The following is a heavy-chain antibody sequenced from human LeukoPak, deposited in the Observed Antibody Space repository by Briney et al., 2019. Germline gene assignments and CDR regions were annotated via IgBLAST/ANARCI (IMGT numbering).Heavy chain of an antibody. Sequence: SETLSLTCTVSGGSISSDDYYWGWIRQPPGKGLEWIGNIYYSGSTYYNPSLKSRVTISVDTSKNQFSLKLSSVTAADTAVYYCARTTEGYCRGRSCYSYYYYMDVWGKGTTVTVSS. D-gene: IGHD2-15*01. CDR1: GGSISSDDYY. J-gene: IGHJ6*03. CDR3: ARTTEGYCRGRSCYSYYYYMDV. CDR2: IYYSGST. V-gene: IGHV4-39*07.